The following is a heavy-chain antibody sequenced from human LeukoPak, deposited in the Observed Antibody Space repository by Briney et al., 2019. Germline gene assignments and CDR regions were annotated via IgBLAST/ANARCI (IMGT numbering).Heavy chain of an antibody. V-gene: IGHV3-23*01. Sequence: PGGSLRLSCAASGFTFSSYAMSWVRQAPGKGLEWVSAISGSGGSTYYADSVKGRFTISRDNSKNTLYLQMNSLRAVDTAVYYCAKRSERYFDWLPQNWFDPWGQGTLVTVSS. CDR2: ISGSGGST. CDR1: GFTFSSYA. CDR3: AKRSERYFDWLPQNWFDP. D-gene: IGHD3-9*01. J-gene: IGHJ5*02.